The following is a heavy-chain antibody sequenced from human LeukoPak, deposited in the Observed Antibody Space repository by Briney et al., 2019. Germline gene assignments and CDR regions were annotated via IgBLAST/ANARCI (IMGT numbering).Heavy chain of an antibody. J-gene: IGHJ4*02. CDR1: GFTFSSYA. CDR2: ISGRGGST. D-gene: IGHD1-26*01. Sequence: GGSLRLSCAASGFTFSSYAMSWVRQAPGKGLEWVSGISGRGGSTYYADSVKGRFTISRDNSKNTLYVQMNSLRAEDTAVYYCARAVVDSLGVGSDYWGQGTLVTVSS. CDR3: ARAVVDSLGVGSDY. V-gene: IGHV3-23*01.